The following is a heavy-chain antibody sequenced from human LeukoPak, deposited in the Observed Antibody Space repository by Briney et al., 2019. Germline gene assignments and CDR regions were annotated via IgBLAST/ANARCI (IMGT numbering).Heavy chain of an antibody. CDR1: GFTFSNYG. CDR3: AKDYYDSSGHFDY. V-gene: IGHV3-30*18. CDR2: ISYDGSDK. Sequence: PGGSLRLSCAASGFTFSNYGVHWVRQAPGKGLEWVAVISYDGSDKYYADSVKGRFTISRDNSKNTVYLQMNSLRDEDTAVYYCAKDYYDSSGHFDYWGQGTLVTVSS. D-gene: IGHD3-22*01. J-gene: IGHJ4*02.